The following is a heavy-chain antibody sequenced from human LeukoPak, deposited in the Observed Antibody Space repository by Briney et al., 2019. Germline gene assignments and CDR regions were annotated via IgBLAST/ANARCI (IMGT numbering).Heavy chain of an antibody. CDR1: GFTVSSNY. CDR3: AELGITMIGGV. V-gene: IGHV3-53*01. CDR2: IYSGGST. Sequence: GGSLRLSCAASGFTVSSNYMSWVRQAPGKWLEWVSVIYSGGSTYYADSVKGRFTISRDNAKNSLYLQMNSLRAEDTAVYYCAELGITMIGGVWGKGTTVTISS. D-gene: IGHD3-10*02. J-gene: IGHJ6*04.